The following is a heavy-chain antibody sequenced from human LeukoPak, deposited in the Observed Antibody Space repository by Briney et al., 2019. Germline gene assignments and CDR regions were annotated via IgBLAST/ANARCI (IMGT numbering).Heavy chain of an antibody. D-gene: IGHD6-13*01. CDR3: ARHVAAAGTGFDY. CDR1: GFTFSSYS. Sequence: GGSLRLSCAASGFTFSSYSMNWVRHAPGKGLEWVSSITSSSSYKFYADSVKGRFTISRDNAKNSLYLQMNSLRAEDTAVYYCARHVAAAGTGFDYWGQGTLVTVSS. J-gene: IGHJ4*02. CDR2: ITSSSSYK. V-gene: IGHV3-21*01.